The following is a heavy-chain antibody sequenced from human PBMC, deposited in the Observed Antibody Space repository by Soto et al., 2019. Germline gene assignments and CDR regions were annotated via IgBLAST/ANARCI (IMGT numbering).Heavy chain of an antibody. J-gene: IGHJ6*02. V-gene: IGHV4-39*07. D-gene: IGHD3-10*01. CDR1: CGSISSSSYY. CDR2: IYYSGST. Sequence: PSETLSLTCTVSCGSISSSSYYWGWIRQPPGKGLEWIGSIYYSGSTYYNPSLKSRVTISVDTSKNQFSLKLSSVTAADTAVYYCARGRYYGSGTYEPYYYGLDVWGQGITVTVSS. CDR3: ARGRYYGSGTYEPYYYGLDV.